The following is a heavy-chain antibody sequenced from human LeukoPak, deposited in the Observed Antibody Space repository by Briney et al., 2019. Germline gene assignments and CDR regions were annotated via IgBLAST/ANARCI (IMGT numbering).Heavy chain of an antibody. V-gene: IGHV1-69*04. CDR2: IIPILGIA. J-gene: IGHJ4*02. CDR3: ARERIYYDSSGYFVY. CDR1: GGTFSSYA. Sequence: GASVKVSCKASGGTFSSYAISWVRQAPGQGLEWMGRIIPILGIANYAQKFQGRVMITADKSTSTAYMELSSLRSEDTAVYYCARERIYYDSSGYFVYWGQGTLVTVSS. D-gene: IGHD3-22*01.